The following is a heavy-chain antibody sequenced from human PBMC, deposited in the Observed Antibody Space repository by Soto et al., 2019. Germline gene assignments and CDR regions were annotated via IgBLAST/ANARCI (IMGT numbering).Heavy chain of an antibody. CDR2: ISAYNGNT. CDR1: GYTFTSYG. CDR3: AIDFFTYSGYGNVDY. V-gene: IGHV1-18*01. D-gene: IGHD5-12*01. J-gene: IGHJ4*02. Sequence: ASVKVSCKASGYTFTSYGISWVRQAPGQGLEWMGWISAYNGNTNYAQKLQGRVTMTTDTSTSTAYMELRSLRSDDTAVYYCAIDFFTYSGYGNVDYWGQGTLVTVSA.